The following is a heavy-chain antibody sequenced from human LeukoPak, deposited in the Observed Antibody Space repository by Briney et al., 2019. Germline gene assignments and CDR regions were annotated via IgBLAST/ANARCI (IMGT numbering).Heavy chain of an antibody. V-gene: IGHV3-21*01. D-gene: IGHD2-15*01. CDR2: ISSSSSDI. J-gene: IGHJ4*02. Sequence: GGSLRLSCAASGFTFSIYTMNWVRQAPGKGLEWASSISSSSSDIYYADSVKGRFTISRDNAKNSLYLHMNSLSAEDTALYYCARVCGSGRSGGGCYPDAFDYWGQGTLVTVSS. CDR1: GFTFSIYT. CDR3: ARVCGSGRSGGGCYPDAFDY.